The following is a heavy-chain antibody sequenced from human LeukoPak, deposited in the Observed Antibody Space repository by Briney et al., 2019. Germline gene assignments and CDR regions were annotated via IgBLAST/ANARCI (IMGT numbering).Heavy chain of an antibody. CDR2: IYSGGST. Sequence: GGSLRLSCAASGFTVSSNHMSWVRQAPGKGLEWVSLIYSGGSTYYADSVKGRFTISRDNPKNTLYLQMNSLRAEDTAVYYCARAYTGAFYYWGQGTLVTVSS. D-gene: IGHD2-8*02. CDR1: GFTVSSNH. CDR3: ARAYTGAFYY. J-gene: IGHJ4*02. V-gene: IGHV3-53*01.